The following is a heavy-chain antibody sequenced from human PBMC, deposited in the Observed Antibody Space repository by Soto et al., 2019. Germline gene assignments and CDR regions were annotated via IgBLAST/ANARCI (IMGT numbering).Heavy chain of an antibody. CDR3: ARALNWGPYYFDY. D-gene: IGHD7-27*01. Sequence: QVQLQESGPGLVKPSETLSLTCTVSGGSISSYYWSWIRQPPGKGLGWIGYIYYSGSTNYNPPLKSRVTISVDTSKNQFSLKLSSVTASDTAVYYCARALNWGPYYFDYWGQGTLVTVSS. CDR2: IYYSGST. J-gene: IGHJ4*02. CDR1: GGSISSYY. V-gene: IGHV4-59*08.